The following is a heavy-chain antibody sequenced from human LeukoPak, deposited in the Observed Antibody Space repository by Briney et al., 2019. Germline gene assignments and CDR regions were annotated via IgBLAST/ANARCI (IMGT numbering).Heavy chain of an antibody. Sequence: ASVKVSCKASGYTFTSYYMHWVRQAPGQGLEWMGIINPSGGSTSYAQKFQGRVTMTRDTSTSTVYMELSSLRSEDTAVYYCARERIAAAGTWQLGNYYYYYYGMDVWGQGTTVTVSS. D-gene: IGHD6-13*01. CDR3: ARERIAAAGTWQLGNYYYYYYGMDV. CDR1: GYTFTSYY. J-gene: IGHJ6*02. V-gene: IGHV1-46*01. CDR2: INPSGGST.